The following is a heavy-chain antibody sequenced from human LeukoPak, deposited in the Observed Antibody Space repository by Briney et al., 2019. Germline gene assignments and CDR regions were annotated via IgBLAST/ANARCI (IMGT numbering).Heavy chain of an antibody. CDR2: IYYGGST. CDR3: ARGIVVAGHFDY. Sequence: SETLSLTCTVSGGSISSTSYHWAWIRQTPGKGLEWIGNIYYGGSTHYNPSLKSRVTIFVDTSKNQFSLKLSSVTAADTAVYYCARGIVVAGHFDYWGQGTLVTVSS. D-gene: IGHD6-19*01. V-gene: IGHV4-39*01. CDR1: GGSISSTSYH. J-gene: IGHJ4*02.